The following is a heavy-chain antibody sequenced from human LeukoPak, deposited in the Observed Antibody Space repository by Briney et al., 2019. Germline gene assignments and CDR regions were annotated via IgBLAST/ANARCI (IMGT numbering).Heavy chain of an antibody. CDR2: IRGSGGST. CDR1: GFTFSSYA. J-gene: IGHJ3*02. V-gene: IGHV3-23*01. Sequence: PGGSLRLSCAASGFTFSSYAMSWVRQAPGKGLEWVSAIRGSGGSTYYADSVKGRLTISRDNSKNTLCLQMNSLRAEDTAVYYCAKDQDTMIVVVLDAFDIWGQGTMVTVSS. CDR3: AKDQDTMIVVVLDAFDI. D-gene: IGHD3-22*01.